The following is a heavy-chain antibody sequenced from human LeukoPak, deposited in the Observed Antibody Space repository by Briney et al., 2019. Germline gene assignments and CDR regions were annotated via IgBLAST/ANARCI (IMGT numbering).Heavy chain of an antibody. CDR1: GYTFTGYY. J-gene: IGHJ6*03. Sequence: GASVKVSCKASGYTFTGYYMHWVRQAPGQGLEWMGWINPNSGGTNCAQKFQGRVTMTRDTSMNTAYMELSRLRSDDTAVYYCAKGSLYSYYYYMDVWGKGTTVTVSS. V-gene: IGHV1-2*02. CDR3: AKGSLYSYYYYMDV. CDR2: INPNSGGT.